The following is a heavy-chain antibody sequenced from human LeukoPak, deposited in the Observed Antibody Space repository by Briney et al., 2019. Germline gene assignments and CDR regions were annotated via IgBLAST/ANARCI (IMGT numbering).Heavy chain of an antibody. D-gene: IGHD1-1*01. CDR3: AKDIDNPNDPYYFDY. CDR1: GFTFSSYA. J-gene: IGHJ4*02. V-gene: IGHV3-23*01. Sequence: PGGSLRLSCAVSGFTFSSYAMSWVRQAPGKGLEWVSAISGSGGSTYYADSVKGRFTISRDNSKNTLYLQMNSLRAEDTAVYYCAKDIDNPNDPYYFDYWGQGTLVTVSS. CDR2: ISGSGGST.